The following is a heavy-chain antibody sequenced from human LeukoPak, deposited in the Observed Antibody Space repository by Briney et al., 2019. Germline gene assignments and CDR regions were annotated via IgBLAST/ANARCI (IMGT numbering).Heavy chain of an antibody. V-gene: IGHV4-34*01. J-gene: IGHJ4*02. CDR1: GGSFSGYY. Sequence: KPSETLSLTCAVYGGSFSGYYWSWIRQPPGKGLEWIGEINHSGSTNYNPSLKSRVTISVDTSKNQFSLKLSSVTAADTAVYYCAGSGYDSSGYPDYWGQGTLVTVSS. D-gene: IGHD3-22*01. CDR3: AGSGYDSSGYPDY. CDR2: INHSGST.